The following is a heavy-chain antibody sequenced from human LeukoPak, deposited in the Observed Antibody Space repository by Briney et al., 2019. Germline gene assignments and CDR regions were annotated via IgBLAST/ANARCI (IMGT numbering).Heavy chain of an antibody. Sequence: PSETLSLTCAVYGGSFSGYYWSWIRQPPGKGLEWIGEINHSGSTNYNPSLKSRVTISVDTSKNQFSLKLSSVTAADTAVYYCARGALGYCSSTSCSNLDYWGQGTLVTVSS. V-gene: IGHV4-34*01. CDR3: ARGALGYCSSTSCSNLDY. D-gene: IGHD2-2*01. CDR1: GGSFSGYY. J-gene: IGHJ4*02. CDR2: INHSGST.